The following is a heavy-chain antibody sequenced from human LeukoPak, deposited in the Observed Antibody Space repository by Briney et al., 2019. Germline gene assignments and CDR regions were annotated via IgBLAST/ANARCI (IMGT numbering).Heavy chain of an antibody. CDR1: GFTLSDYW. V-gene: IGHV3-7*01. CDR3: PAWGHYNY. Sequence: AQSLSLTCAASGFTLSDYWMNWVRQAPGKGLEWVANINLHVSVKLHVDSVEGRFTISRDNAKNSLFLQMTSLKVEDTAVYYCPAWGHYNYWG. J-gene: IGHJ4*01. CDR2: INLHVSVK. D-gene: IGHD4-11*01.